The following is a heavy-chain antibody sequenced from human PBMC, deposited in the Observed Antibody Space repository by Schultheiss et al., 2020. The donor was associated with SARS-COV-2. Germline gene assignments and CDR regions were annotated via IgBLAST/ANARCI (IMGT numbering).Heavy chain of an antibody. CDR2: MNPNSGNT. CDR3: ARGSRGQLYDYIWGSYRTPGWFDP. J-gene: IGHJ5*02. D-gene: IGHD3-16*02. CDR1: GGTFSSYA. Sequence: ASVKVSCKASGGTFSSYAISWVRQAPGQGLEWMGWMNPNSGNTGYAQKFQGRVTMTRDTSTSTVYMELSSLRSEDTAVYYCARGSRGQLYDYIWGSYRTPGWFDPWGQGTLVTVSS. V-gene: IGHV1-8*02.